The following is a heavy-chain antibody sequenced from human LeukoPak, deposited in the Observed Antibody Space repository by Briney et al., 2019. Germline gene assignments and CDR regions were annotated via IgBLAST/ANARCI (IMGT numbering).Heavy chain of an antibody. CDR3: ARDRAAGMEGRDWFDP. CDR1: GGSISSYY. J-gene: IGHJ5*02. Sequence: SETLSLTCTVSGGSISSYYWRWIRQPAGKGLEWIGRIYTSGSTNYNPSLKSRVTMSVDTSKNQFSLKLSSVTAADTAVYYCARDRAAGMEGRDWFDPWGQGTLVTVSS. V-gene: IGHV4-4*07. D-gene: IGHD6-13*01. CDR2: IYTSGST.